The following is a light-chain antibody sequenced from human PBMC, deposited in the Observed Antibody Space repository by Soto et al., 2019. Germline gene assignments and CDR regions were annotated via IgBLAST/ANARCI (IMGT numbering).Light chain of an antibody. CDR2: EVT. CDR3: SSFTSRFTFV. CDR1: RSDVGAYNY. J-gene: IGLJ1*01. V-gene: IGLV2-14*01. Sequence: QSVLTQPASVSGSPGQSITISCTGTRSDVGAYNYVSWYQQHPGKAPKLMISEVTNRPSGVSDRFSGSKSGNTASPTISGLQAEDEADYYCSSFTSRFTFVFGTGTKV.